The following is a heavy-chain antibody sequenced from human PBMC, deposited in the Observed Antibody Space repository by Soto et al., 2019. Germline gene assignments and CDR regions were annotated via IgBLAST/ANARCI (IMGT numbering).Heavy chain of an antibody. CDR2: INAGNGNT. V-gene: IGHV1-3*01. Sequence: ASVKVSCKASGYTFTSYAMHWVRQAPGQRLEWMGWINAGNGNTKYSQKFQGRVTMTRNTSISTAYMELSSLRSEDTAVYYCARDTSSGWPDYWGQGTLVTVSS. J-gene: IGHJ4*02. CDR1: GYTFTSYA. D-gene: IGHD6-19*01. CDR3: ARDTSSGWPDY.